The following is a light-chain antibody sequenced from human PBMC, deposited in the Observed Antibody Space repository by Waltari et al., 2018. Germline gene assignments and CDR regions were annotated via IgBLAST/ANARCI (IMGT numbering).Light chain of an antibody. CDR2: EVT. Sequence: QSALTQPASVSGSPGQSITISCTGSGSDIGVSNLRSWYQQHPGKAPKLMIYEVTKRPSGVSIRFSGSKSGNTAALTISGLQAEDEGDYFCCSHAGSETYVVFGGGTKLTVL. V-gene: IGLV2-23*02. J-gene: IGLJ2*01. CDR3: CSHAGSETYVV. CDR1: GSDIGVSNL.